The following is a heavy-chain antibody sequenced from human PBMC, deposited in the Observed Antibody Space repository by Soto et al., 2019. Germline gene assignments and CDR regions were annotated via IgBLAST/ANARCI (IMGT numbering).Heavy chain of an antibody. J-gene: IGHJ6*02. CDR2: ISGSGGST. CDR1: GFTFSSYA. Sequence: GGSLRLSCAASGFTFSSYAMSWVRQAPGKGLEWVSAISGSGGSTYYSDSVKGRFTISRDNSKNTVYLQMNDLRVEDAAEYFCAKDSWAIFGVPAGEYYAMDVWGQGTTVTVSS. D-gene: IGHD3-3*01. V-gene: IGHV3-23*01. CDR3: AKDSWAIFGVPAGEYYAMDV.